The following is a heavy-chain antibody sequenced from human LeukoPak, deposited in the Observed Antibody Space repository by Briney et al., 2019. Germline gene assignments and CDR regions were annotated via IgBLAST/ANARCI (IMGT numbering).Heavy chain of an antibody. Sequence: GESLKISCKGSGYSFTSYWIGWVRQMPGKGLEWMGIIYPGDSDTRYSPSFQGQVTISADKSISTAYLQWSSLKASDTAMYYCARHAPNDYGDYEGAFDIWGQGTMVTVSS. CDR1: GYSFTSYW. J-gene: IGHJ3*02. CDR3: ARHAPNDYGDYEGAFDI. V-gene: IGHV5-51*01. D-gene: IGHD4-17*01. CDR2: IYPGDSDT.